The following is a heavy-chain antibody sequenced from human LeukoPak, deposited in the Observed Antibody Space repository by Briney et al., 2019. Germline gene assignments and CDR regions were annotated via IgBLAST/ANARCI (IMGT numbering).Heavy chain of an antibody. CDR1: GYSFNNYG. CDR2: ISVQNGNT. V-gene: IGHV1-18*01. D-gene: IGHD3-22*01. Sequence: GASVKVSCKAAGYSFNNYGIAWVRQAPGQGLEWMGWISVQNGNTKSAQKFDGRVTMTTDTSTSTAYMELRSLGSDDTAMYYCARDHDSSGYYQSRFDYWGQGTLVIVSS. CDR3: ARDHDSSGYYQSRFDY. J-gene: IGHJ4*02.